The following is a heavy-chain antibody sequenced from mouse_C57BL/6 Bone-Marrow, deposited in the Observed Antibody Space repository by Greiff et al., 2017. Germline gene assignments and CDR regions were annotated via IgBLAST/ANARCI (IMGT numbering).Heavy chain of an antibody. D-gene: IGHD1-1*01. CDR1: GFTFSSYG. V-gene: IGHV5-6*01. CDR3: ERRGSYGYFDV. J-gene: IGHJ1*03. Sequence: EVQVVESGGDLVKPGGSLKLSCAASGFTFSSYGMSWVRQTPDKRLEWVATISSGGSYTYYPDSVKGRFTISRDNAKNTLYLQMSSLKSEDTAMYYCERRGSYGYFDVWGTGTTVTVSS. CDR2: ISSGGSYT.